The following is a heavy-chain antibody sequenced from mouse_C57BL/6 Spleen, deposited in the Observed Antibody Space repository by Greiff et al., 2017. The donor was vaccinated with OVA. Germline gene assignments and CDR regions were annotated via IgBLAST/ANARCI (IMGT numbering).Heavy chain of an antibody. CDR1: GYTFTSYW. D-gene: IGHD5-2*01. Sequence: VQLQQPGAELVKPVASVKFSCKASGYTFTSYWMHWVKQRPGQGLEWIGMIHPNSGSTNYNEKFKSKATLTVDKSSSTAYMQLSSLTSEDSAVYYCAREYREDGDYFDYWGQGTTLTVSS. J-gene: IGHJ2*01. V-gene: IGHV1-64*01. CDR2: IHPNSGST. CDR3: AREYREDGDYFDY.